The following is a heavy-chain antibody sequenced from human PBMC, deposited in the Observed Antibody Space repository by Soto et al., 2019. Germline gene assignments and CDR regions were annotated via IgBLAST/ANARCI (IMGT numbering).Heavy chain of an antibody. J-gene: IGHJ6*02. Sequence: QITLKESGPTLVTPTQTLTLTCTFSGFSLSTSGVGVGWIRQPPGKALEWLALIYWDDDKRYSPSLKSRLTITKDTSKNQVVLTMTNMDPVDTATYYCAQYDSGRRHNYYYGMDVWGQGTTVTVSS. CDR1: GFSLSTSGVG. V-gene: IGHV2-5*02. CDR3: AQYDSGRRHNYYYGMDV. D-gene: IGHD3-10*01. CDR2: IYWDDDK.